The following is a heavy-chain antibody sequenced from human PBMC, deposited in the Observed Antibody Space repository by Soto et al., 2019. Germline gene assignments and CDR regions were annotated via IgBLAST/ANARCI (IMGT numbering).Heavy chain of an antibody. J-gene: IGHJ6*02. D-gene: IGHD4-4*01. V-gene: IGHV3-30*02. CDR3: AKERQYYYYYGMDV. CDR2: IWYDGSNK. Sequence: PGGSLRLSCAASGFTFSSYGMHWVRQAPGKGLEWVAVIWYDGSNKYYADSVRGRFTISRDNSKNTLDLQMNSLRPEDTAVYYCAKERQYYYYYGMDVWGQGTTVTVSS. CDR1: GFTFSSYG.